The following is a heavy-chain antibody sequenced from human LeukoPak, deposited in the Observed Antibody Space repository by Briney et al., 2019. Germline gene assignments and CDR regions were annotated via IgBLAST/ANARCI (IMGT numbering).Heavy chain of an antibody. CDR1: GYSFTSYW. D-gene: IGHD2-2*01. J-gene: IGHJ5*02. Sequence: GDSLKISGKGSGYSFTSYWIGWVRQMPGKGLEWMGIIYPGDSDTRYSPSFQGQVPISADKPISTAYLQWSSREASDTALYYCEFTPYGSRTSSYLRNWAWFDPWGQGTLVTVSS. CDR2: IYPGDSDT. CDR3: EFTPYGSRTSSYLRNWAWFDP. V-gene: IGHV5-51*01.